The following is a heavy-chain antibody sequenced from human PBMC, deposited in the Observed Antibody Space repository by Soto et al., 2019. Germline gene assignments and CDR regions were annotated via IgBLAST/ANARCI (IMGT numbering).Heavy chain of an antibody. CDR1: GFTFGIYA. D-gene: IGHD3-3*01. V-gene: IGHV3-23*01. Sequence: GGSLRLTCAASGFTFGIYAMSWVRHAPGGGLEWVSAISGSGRTTYYADSVKGRFTMSRDNSKNTLYLQMNSLRPEDTAVYYCAKDLHDFWSGYYYLDYWGQGTLVTVSS. J-gene: IGHJ4*02. CDR3: AKDLHDFWSGYYYLDY. CDR2: ISGSGRTT.